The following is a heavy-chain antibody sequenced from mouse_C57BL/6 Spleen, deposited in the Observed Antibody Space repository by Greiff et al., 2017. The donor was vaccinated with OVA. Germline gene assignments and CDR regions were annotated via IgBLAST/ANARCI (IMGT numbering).Heavy chain of an antibody. CDR1: GFSLTSYG. V-gene: IGHV2-5*01. J-gene: IGHJ4*01. CDR2: IWRGGST. CDR3: AKNGELRGPMDY. Sequence: QVQLQQSGPGLVQPSQSLSITCTVSGFSLTSYGVHWVRQSPGKGLEWLGVIWRGGSTDYNAAFMSRLSITKDNSTSQVFFKMNSLQADDTAIYYCAKNGELRGPMDYWGQGTSVTVSS.